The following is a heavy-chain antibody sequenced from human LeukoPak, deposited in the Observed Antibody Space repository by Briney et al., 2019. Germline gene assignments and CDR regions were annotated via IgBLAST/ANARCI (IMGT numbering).Heavy chain of an antibody. CDR3: ARDSRSGYYPYYFDY. V-gene: IGHV1-69*13. Sequence: SVKVSYKASGGTFSSYAISWVRQAPGQGLEWMGGIIPIFGTANYAQKFQGRVTITADESTSTAYMELSSLRSEDTAVYYCARDSRSGYYPYYFDYWGQGTLVTVSS. CDR2: IIPIFGTA. J-gene: IGHJ4*02. D-gene: IGHD3-22*01. CDR1: GGTFSSYA.